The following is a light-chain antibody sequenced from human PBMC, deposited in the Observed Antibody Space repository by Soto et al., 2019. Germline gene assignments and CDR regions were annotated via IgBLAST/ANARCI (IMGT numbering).Light chain of an antibody. CDR3: QQYNSYSIT. CDR1: QSISIW. Sequence: DLQMTQSPSTLSASVGDRVTITCRASQSISIWLAWYQQKSGKAPKLLIYDASILESGVPSRFSASGSGTEFTLTISSLQPDDFATYYCQQYNSYSITFGQGTRLEIK. J-gene: IGKJ5*01. CDR2: DAS. V-gene: IGKV1-5*01.